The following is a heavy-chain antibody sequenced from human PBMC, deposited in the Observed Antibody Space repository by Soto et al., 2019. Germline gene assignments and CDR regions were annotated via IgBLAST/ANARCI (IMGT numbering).Heavy chain of an antibody. CDR2: INAYNGDT. CDR1: GYTFTSYG. J-gene: IGHJ6*02. CDR3: ARMGDVPYYFYGMGV. V-gene: IGHV1-18*01. D-gene: IGHD3-16*01. Sequence: QVQLVQSGAEVKKPGASVKVSCKASGYTFTSYGFSWVRQAPGQGLEWMGWINAYNGDTNYAQNLQGIVTMTTDTSTQSAYIELRGRRSDDTPVYYCARMGDVPYYFYGMGVRGQGTTVTVSS.